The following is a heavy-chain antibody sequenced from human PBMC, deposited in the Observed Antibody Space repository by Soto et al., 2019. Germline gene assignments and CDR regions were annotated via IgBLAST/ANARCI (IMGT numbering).Heavy chain of an antibody. CDR1: GGSFSGYY. J-gene: IGHJ6*02. CDR2: INQSGST. D-gene: IGHD1-1*01. CDR3: ARQVTGTNYYYGMDV. Sequence: SETLSLTCAVYGGSFSGYYWSWIRQPPGKGLEWIGEINQSGSTNYNPSLKSRVTISVDTSKNQFSLKLSPVTAADTALYYCARQVTGTNYYYGMDVWGQGTTVTVSS. V-gene: IGHV4-34*01.